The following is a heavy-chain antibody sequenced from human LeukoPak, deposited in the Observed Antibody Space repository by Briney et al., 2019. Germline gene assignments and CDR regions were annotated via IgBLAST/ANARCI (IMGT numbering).Heavy chain of an antibody. CDR1: GFTFSNCM. Sequence: GGSLRLSCAASGFTFSNCMMHWVRQAPGKGLVWVSRIKSDGITITYADSVKGRFTISRDNAKNTLYLQMNSLRAEDTAVYYCLRDLNWSLDQWGQGTLVTVSS. CDR2: IKSDGITI. J-gene: IGHJ4*02. V-gene: IGHV3-74*01. CDR3: LRDLNWSLDQ. D-gene: IGHD1-20*01.